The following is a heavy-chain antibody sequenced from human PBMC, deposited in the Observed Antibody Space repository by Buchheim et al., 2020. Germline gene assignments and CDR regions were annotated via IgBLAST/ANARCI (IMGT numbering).Heavy chain of an antibody. CDR2: INSDGSST. D-gene: IGHD3-3*01. CDR3: ARDPSEYDFWSGNLVDYGMDV. V-gene: IGHV3-74*01. Sequence: EVQLVESGGGLAQPGGSLRLSCAASGFTFSSYWMHWVRQAPGKGLVWVSRINSDGSSTSYADSVKGRFTISRDNAKNTLYLQMNSLRAEETAVYYCARDPSEYDFWSGNLVDYGMDVWGQGTT. CDR1: GFTFSSYW. J-gene: IGHJ6*02.